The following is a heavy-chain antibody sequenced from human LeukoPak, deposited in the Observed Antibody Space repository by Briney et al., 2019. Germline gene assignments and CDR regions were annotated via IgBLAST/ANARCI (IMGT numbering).Heavy chain of an antibody. D-gene: IGHD1-7*01. CDR2: ISSSSSTI. Sequence: GGSLRLSCAASGFTFSSYSMNWVRQAPGKGLEWVSYISSSSSTIYYADSVKGRFTISRDNAKNSLYLQMNSLRTEDTAVYYCARDHNWNYVGIDAFDIWGQGTMVTVSS. J-gene: IGHJ3*02. CDR3: ARDHNWNYVGIDAFDI. CDR1: GFTFSSYS. V-gene: IGHV3-48*04.